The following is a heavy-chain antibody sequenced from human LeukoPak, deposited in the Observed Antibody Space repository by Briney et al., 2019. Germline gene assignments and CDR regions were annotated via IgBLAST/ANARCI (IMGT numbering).Heavy chain of an antibody. CDR2: IYYSGST. J-gene: IGHJ4*02. Sequence: SETLSLTCTVSGGSISSGGYYWSWIRQHPGKGLEWIGYIYYSGSTYYNPSLKSRVTISVDTSKNQFSLKLSSVTAADTAVYYCARTPPVRGVYFDYWGQGTLVTVSS. V-gene: IGHV4-31*03. CDR1: GGSISSGGYY. D-gene: IGHD2-15*01. CDR3: ARTPPVRGVYFDY.